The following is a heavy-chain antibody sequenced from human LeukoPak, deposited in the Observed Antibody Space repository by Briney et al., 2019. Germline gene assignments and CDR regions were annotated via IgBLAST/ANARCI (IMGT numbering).Heavy chain of an antibody. CDR1: GGSISSSSYY. Sequence: SETLSLTCTVSGGSISSSSYYWGWIRQPPGKGLEWIGYIYYSGSTNYNPSLKSRVTISVDTSKNQFSLKLSSVTAADTAVYYCAAVDTAMVTPPSYWGQGTLVTVSS. D-gene: IGHD5-18*01. V-gene: IGHV4-61*05. CDR3: AAVDTAMVTPPSY. CDR2: IYYSGST. J-gene: IGHJ4*02.